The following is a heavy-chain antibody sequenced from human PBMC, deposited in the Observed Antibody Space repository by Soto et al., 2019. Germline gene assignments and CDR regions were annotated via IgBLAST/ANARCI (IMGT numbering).Heavy chain of an antibody. CDR3: ARDNSRGGDCFFDS. D-gene: IGHD2-21*02. V-gene: IGHV4-31*03. CDR1: GGSFGRGGYF. CDR2: SYYSGST. Sequence: PSETLSLTCTVSGGSFGRGGYFWSWIRQHPGKGLEWIGYSYYSGSTYYNPSLKSRVTISVDTSKNQFSLKLSSVTAADTAVYYCARDNSRGGDCFFDSWGQGTLVTVSS. J-gene: IGHJ4*02.